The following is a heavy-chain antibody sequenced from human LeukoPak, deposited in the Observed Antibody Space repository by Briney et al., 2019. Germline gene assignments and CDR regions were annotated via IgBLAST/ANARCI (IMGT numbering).Heavy chain of an antibody. Sequence: GGSLRLSCAASGFTFSTYWMHWVRQAPEKGLVWVSRINSDGSNTDYADSVKGRFTISRDNAKNTLYLQMNSLRAEDTAVYYCARDRYGSGSNWFDPWGQGTLVTVSS. CDR1: GFTFSTYW. V-gene: IGHV3-74*01. D-gene: IGHD3-10*01. J-gene: IGHJ5*02. CDR2: INSDGSNT. CDR3: ARDRYGSGSNWFDP.